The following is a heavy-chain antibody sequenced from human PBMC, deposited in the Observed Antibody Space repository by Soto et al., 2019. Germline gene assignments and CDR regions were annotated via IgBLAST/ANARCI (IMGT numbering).Heavy chain of an antibody. CDR3: AKDLNGSGSFTSYYHYGMDV. CDR1: GFTFSNYA. D-gene: IGHD3-10*01. CDR2: ISGSGRNT. V-gene: IGHV3-23*01. J-gene: IGHJ6*02. Sequence: EVQMLESGGGLVHPGGSLRLSCAASGFTFSNYAMNWVRQAPGKGLEWVSSISGSGRNTYYADSVKGRLTISRDSSKNTLYLQMNRLTGEDTGVYYCAKDLNGSGSFTSYYHYGMDVWGQGTTVTVSS.